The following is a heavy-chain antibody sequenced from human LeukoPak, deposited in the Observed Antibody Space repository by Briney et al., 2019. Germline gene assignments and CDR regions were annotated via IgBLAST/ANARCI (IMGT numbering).Heavy chain of an antibody. J-gene: IGHJ3*02. Sequence: SETLSLTCAVYGGSFCGYYWSWIRQPPGKGLEWIGEINHSGSTNYNPSLKSRVTISVDTSKNQFSLKLSSVTAADTAVYYCARVSGYFDSDAFDIWGQGTMVTVSS. CDR2: INHSGST. CDR3: ARVSGYFDSDAFDI. V-gene: IGHV4-34*01. D-gene: IGHD3-9*01. CDR1: GGSFCGYY.